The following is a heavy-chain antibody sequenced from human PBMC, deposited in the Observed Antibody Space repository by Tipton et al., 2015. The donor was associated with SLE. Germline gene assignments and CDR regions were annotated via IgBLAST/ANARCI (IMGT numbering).Heavy chain of an antibody. CDR2: ISYDGSNK. J-gene: IGHJ4*02. V-gene: IGHV3-30-3*01. CDR1: GFTFSSYA. Sequence: SLRLSCAASGFTFSSYAMHWVRQAPGKGLEWVAVISYDGSNKYYADSVKGRFTISRDNSKNTRYLQMNSLRADDTAVYYCAKDRSYYDILTGLGYWGQGTLVTVSS. CDR3: AKDRSYYDILTGLGY. D-gene: IGHD3-9*01.